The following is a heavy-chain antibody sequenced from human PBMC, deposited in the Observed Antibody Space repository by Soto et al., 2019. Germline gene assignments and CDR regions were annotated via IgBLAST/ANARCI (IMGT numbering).Heavy chain of an antibody. J-gene: IGHJ3*02. Sequence: ASVKVSCKASGYTFTNFGISWVRQAPGQGLEWMGWINPNSGGTNYAQKFQGWVTMTRDTSISTAYMELSRLRSDDTAVYYCGRHYDSSGNDAFDIWGQGTMVTVSS. CDR3: GRHYDSSGNDAFDI. V-gene: IGHV1-2*04. CDR1: GYTFTNFG. CDR2: INPNSGGT. D-gene: IGHD3-22*01.